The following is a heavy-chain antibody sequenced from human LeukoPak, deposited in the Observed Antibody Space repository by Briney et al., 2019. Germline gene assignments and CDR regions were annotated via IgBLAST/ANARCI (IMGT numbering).Heavy chain of an antibody. CDR3: ARSHTRGPEVALMDY. CDR2: IYYSANT. D-gene: IGHD3-10*01. J-gene: IGHJ4*02. CDR1: GDSISSPLYY. Sequence: SETLSLICTVSGDSISSPLYYWGWIRQPPGKGLEWIGSIYYSANTYYNPSLKSRVTMSLDTSKNQFSPKLSSVTAADTAVYYCARSHTRGPEVALMDYWGQGTLVTVSS. V-gene: IGHV4-39*01.